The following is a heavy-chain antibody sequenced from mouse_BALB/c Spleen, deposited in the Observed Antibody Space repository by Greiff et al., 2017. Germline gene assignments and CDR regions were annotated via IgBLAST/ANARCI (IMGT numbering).Heavy chain of an antibody. CDR2: ISNLAYSI. J-gene: IGHJ4*01. CDR1: GFTFSDYG. CDR3: ARGGYGTGYAMDY. V-gene: IGHV5-15*02. Sequence: EVMLVESGGGLVQPGGSRKLSCAASGFTFSDYGMAWVRQAPGKGPEWVAFISNLAYSIYYADTVTGRFTISRENAKNTLYLEMSSLRSEDTAMYYCARGGYGTGYAMDYWGQGTSVTVSS. D-gene: IGHD1-2*01.